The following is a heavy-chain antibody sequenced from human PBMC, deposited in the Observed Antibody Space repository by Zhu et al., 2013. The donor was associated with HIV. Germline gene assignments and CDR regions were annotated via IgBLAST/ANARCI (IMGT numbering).Heavy chain of an antibody. J-gene: IGHJ4*02. Sequence: QVHLVQSGAEVKKPGGSVKVSCKASGYAFNGYYIHWVRQAPGQRLEWMGWINPNSGGTIYAQNFQGRVTMTRDTSISYMELSRLRSDDTAVYFCARGDPIGDYFDYWGQGTLVTVSS. CDR2: INPNSGGT. V-gene: IGHV1-2*02. CDR3: ARGDPIGDYFDY. CDR1: GYAFNGYY. D-gene: IGHD2-15*01.